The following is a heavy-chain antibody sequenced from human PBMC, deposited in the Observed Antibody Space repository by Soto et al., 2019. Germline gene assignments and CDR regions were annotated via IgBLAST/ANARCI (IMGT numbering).Heavy chain of an antibody. J-gene: IGHJ6*02. V-gene: IGHV3-33*01. D-gene: IGHD5-18*01. Sequence: QVQLVESGGGVVQPGRSLRLSCVASGFTFSRHGMHWVRQAPGKGLEWVAVIWYDGSQKYYADSVKGRFTISRDNSKNTLYAQMNSLRVEDTAVYYCARIGPITANYAMDVWGPGTTVTVSS. CDR1: GFTFSRHG. CDR2: IWYDGSQK. CDR3: ARIGPITANYAMDV.